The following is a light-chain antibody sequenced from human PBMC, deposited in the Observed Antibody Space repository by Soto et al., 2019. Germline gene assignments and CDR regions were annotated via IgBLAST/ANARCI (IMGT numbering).Light chain of an antibody. CDR2: GAS. CDR1: QSISSNY. J-gene: IGKJ1*01. Sequence: DIVMTQSPGTLSLSPGERATLSCRASQSISSNYLAWYQQKPGQSPRLLIYGASSRATGIPDRFSGRGSGTDFTLTISRLEPEDFAVYFCQQYGTSPRTFGQGTKVENK. V-gene: IGKV3-20*01. CDR3: QQYGTSPRT.